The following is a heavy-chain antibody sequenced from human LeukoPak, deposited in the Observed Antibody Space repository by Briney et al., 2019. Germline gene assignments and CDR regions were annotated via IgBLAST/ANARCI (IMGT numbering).Heavy chain of an antibody. V-gene: IGHV3-48*03. CDR2: ISSSGRTI. CDR3: ARVRTPYFDSSGSFDY. CDR1: GFTFSTYE. D-gene: IGHD3-22*01. J-gene: IGHJ4*02. Sequence: GGSLRLSCAASGFTFSTYEMNWVRQAPGKGLEWVSYISSSGRTIYYADSVKGRFTISRDNAKNSLYLQMNRLRAEDTAVYYCARVRTPYFDSSGSFDYWGQGTLVTVSS.